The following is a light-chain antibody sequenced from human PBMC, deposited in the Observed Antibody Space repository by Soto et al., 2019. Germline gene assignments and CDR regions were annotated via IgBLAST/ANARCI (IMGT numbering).Light chain of an antibody. V-gene: IGLV3-1*01. CDR2: QDS. CDR3: QAWDSSTALHV. CDR1: KLGDKY. Sequence: SYELTQPPSVSVSPGQTASITCSGDKLGDKYACWYQQKPGQSPVLVIYQDSKRPSGIPERFSGSNSGNTATLTISGTQAMDEADYYCQAWDSSTALHVFGTGTQLTVL. J-gene: IGLJ1*01.